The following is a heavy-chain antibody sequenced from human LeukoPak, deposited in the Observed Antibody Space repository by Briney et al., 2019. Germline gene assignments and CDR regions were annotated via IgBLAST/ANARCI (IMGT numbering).Heavy chain of an antibody. CDR1: DDSITNYY. CDR2: IYYSGST. V-gene: IGHV4-59*08. Sequence: PSETLSLTCSGSDDSITNYYWNWIRQPPGKGLEWMGNIYYSGSTNYNSSLKSRVTISVDTSKNQISLKLRSVTAADTAVYYCARKGVSDLYYFDSWGQGTLVTVSS. J-gene: IGHJ4*02. CDR3: ARKGVSDLYYFDS. D-gene: IGHD3-16*01.